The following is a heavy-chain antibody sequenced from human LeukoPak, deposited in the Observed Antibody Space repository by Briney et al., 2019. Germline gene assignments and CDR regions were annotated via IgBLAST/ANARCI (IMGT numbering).Heavy chain of an antibody. CDR2: INHSGST. D-gene: IGHD3-10*01. V-gene: IGHV4-34*01. CDR3: ARGLGGSGSYYKDY. J-gene: IGHJ4*02. CDR1: GGSFSGYY. Sequence: SETLSLTCAVYGGSFSGYYWSWIRQPPGKGLEWIGEINHSGSTNYNPSLKSRVTISVDTSKNQFSLKLSSVTAADTAVYYCARGLGGSGSYYKDYWGQGTLVTVSS.